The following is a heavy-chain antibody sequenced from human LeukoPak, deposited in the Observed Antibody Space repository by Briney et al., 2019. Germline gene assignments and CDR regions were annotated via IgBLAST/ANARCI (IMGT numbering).Heavy chain of an antibody. CDR3: ARGGAAAGTTDYFDY. J-gene: IGHJ4*02. CDR1: GGTFSSYA. Sequence: HRASVNVSCKASGGTFSSYAISWVRQAPGQGLEWMGGIIPIFGTANYAQKFQGRVTITADESTSTAYMELSSLRSEDTAVYYCARGGAAAGTTDYFDYWGQGTLVTVSS. V-gene: IGHV1-69*13. D-gene: IGHD6-13*01. CDR2: IIPIFGTA.